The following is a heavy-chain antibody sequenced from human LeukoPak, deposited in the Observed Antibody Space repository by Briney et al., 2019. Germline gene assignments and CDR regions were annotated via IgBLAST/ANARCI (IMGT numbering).Heavy chain of an antibody. D-gene: IGHD3/OR15-3a*01. CDR1: GFSFSDYY. J-gene: IGHJ4*02. CDR2: ISSSGSTI. V-gene: IGHV3-11*01. CDR3: AKAGTGSYFDY. Sequence: GSLRLSCAASGFSFSDYYMSWIRQAPGKGLEWVSYISSSGSTIYYADSVKGRFTISRDNSKNTLYLQMNSLRAEDTAVYYCAKAGTGSYFDYWGQGTLVTVSS.